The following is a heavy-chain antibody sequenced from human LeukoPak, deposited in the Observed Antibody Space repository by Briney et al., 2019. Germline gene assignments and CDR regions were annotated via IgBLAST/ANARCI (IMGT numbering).Heavy chain of an antibody. Sequence: GGCLRLSCAASGFTFTSYSMNWVRQAPGEGLEWVSTISGGGGSTYYADSVKGRFTISRDNSKNTLYLQVNSLRAEDTAVYYCAKGGKWDVTPFDYWGQGTLVTVSS. CDR1: GFTFTSYS. V-gene: IGHV3-23*01. CDR3: AKGGKWDVTPFDY. CDR2: ISGGGGST. D-gene: IGHD1-26*01. J-gene: IGHJ4*02.